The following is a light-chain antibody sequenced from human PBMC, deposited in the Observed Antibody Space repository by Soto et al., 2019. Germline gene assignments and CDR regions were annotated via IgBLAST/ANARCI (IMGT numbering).Light chain of an antibody. CDR1: SSDVGSYNL. V-gene: IGLV2-23*01. Sequence: QSALTQPASVSGSPGQSITISCTGTSSDVGSYNLVSWYQQHPGKAPKLKIYEGSKRPSGVSNRFSGSKSGNTASLTISGLRAEDEADYYCCSYAGSSTLYVFGTGTKLTVL. CDR3: CSYAGSSTLYV. CDR2: EGS. J-gene: IGLJ1*01.